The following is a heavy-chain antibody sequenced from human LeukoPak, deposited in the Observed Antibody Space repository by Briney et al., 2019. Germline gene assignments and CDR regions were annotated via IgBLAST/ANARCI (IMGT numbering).Heavy chain of an antibody. D-gene: IGHD7-27*01. CDR1: GGTFSSYA. V-gene: IGHV1-69*13. CDR2: IIPIFGTA. CDR3: ARALTANYYYYYYYMDV. Sequence: LVKVSCKASGGTFSSYAISWVRQAPGQGLEWMGGIIPIFGTANYAQKFQGRVTITADESTSTAYMELSSLRSEDTAVYYCARALTANYYYYYYYMDVWGKGTTVTVSS. J-gene: IGHJ6*03.